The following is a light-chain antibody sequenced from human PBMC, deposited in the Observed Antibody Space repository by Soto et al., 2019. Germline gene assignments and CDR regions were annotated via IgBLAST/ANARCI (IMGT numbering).Light chain of an antibody. CDR3: SSYTSSSTWV. Sequence: QSVLTQPASVSGSPGQSITISCTGTSSDVGGYNYVSWYQQHPGKAPKLMIYDVSHRPSGASNRFSGSKSGNTASLTISGLQAEDEADYYCSSYTSSSTWVFGGGTQLTVL. CDR2: DVS. CDR1: SSDVGGYNY. J-gene: IGLJ3*02. V-gene: IGLV2-14*01.